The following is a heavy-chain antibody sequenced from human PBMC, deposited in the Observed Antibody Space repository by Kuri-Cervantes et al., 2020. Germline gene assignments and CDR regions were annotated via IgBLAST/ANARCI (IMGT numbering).Heavy chain of an antibody. J-gene: IGHJ4*02. V-gene: IGHV3-7*01. CDR3: ARDRGGMTMVRGGIF. CDR1: GFTFSSYW. Sequence: GGSLRLSCAASGFTFSSYWMSWVRQAPGKGLEWVANIKQDGSEKYYVESVKGRFTISRDNAKNSLYLQMNSLRVEDTAVYYCARDRGGMTMVRGGIFGGQGTLVTVSS. CDR2: IKQDGSEK. D-gene: IGHD3-10*01.